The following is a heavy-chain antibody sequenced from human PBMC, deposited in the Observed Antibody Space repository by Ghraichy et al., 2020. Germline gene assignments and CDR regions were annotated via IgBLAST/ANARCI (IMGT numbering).Heavy chain of an antibody. CDR1: GFTFSSYA. V-gene: IGHV3-30*18. CDR2: VSFDGSNK. CDR3: AKALYGDSTEGDY. D-gene: IGHD4-17*01. Sequence: GGSLRLSCAASGFTFSSYAMHWVRQAPGKGLEWVAVVSFDGSNKYYADSVRGRFTMSRDTANSTVFLHMSSLRPEDTAVYYCAKALYGDSTEGDYWGQGTRVTISS. J-gene: IGHJ4*02.